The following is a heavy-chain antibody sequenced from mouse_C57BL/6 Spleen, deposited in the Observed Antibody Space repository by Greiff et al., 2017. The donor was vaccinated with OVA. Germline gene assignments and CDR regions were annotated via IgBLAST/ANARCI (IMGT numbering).Heavy chain of an antibody. CDR3: ARKNYGSSYVYRYFDV. CDR1: GFSLTSYA. J-gene: IGHJ1*03. CDR2: IWNGGGT. Sequence: VKLQESGPGLVAPSRSLSITCTVSGFSLTSYAISWVRQPPGKGLEWLGVIWNGGGTNYNSALESGLSISKDSAKSQVCLNMNSLQTDDTARYYCARKNYGSSYVYRYFDVWGTGTTVTVSA. V-gene: IGHV2-9-1*01. D-gene: IGHD1-1*01.